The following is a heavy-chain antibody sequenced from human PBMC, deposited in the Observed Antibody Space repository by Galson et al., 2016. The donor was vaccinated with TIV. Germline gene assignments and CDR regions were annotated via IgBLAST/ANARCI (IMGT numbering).Heavy chain of an antibody. V-gene: IGHV5-51*01. Sequence: QSGAEVKKPGESLKISCKGSGYSFTTYWIGWVRQMPGKGLEWMGIIYPSDSDTRYSPSFQGQVTISADKSSSTAYLQCTSLKASDTAMDYCARQVHGDYGVDYWGQGTLVTVSS. CDR2: IYPSDSDT. CDR1: GYSFTTYW. J-gene: IGHJ4*02. CDR3: ARQVHGDYGVDY. D-gene: IGHD4-17*01.